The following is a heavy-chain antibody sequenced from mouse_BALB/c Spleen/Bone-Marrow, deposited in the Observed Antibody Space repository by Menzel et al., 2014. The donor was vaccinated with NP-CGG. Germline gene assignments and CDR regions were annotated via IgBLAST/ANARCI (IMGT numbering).Heavy chain of an antibody. Sequence: EVMLVESGAELVKPGASVKLSCTASGFNIKDTYMHWVKPRPEQGLEWIGRIDPANGNTKYDPKFQGKATITADTSSNTAYLQLSSLTSEDTAVYYCAMYYYGSSLFAYWGQGTLVTVSA. CDR3: AMYYYGSSLFAY. D-gene: IGHD1-1*01. J-gene: IGHJ3*01. CDR1: GFNIKDTY. V-gene: IGHV14-3*02. CDR2: IDPANGNT.